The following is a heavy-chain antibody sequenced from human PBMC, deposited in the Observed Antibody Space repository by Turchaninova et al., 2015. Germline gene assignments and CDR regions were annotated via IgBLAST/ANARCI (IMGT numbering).Heavy chain of an antibody. CDR1: GGSFIGYY. CDR2: INHSGST. Sequence: QVQLQQWGAGLLKPSETLSLTCAVYGGSFIGYYLSWIRQHPGEGLEWIGEINHSGSTNYNPSLKSRVTISVDTSKNQFSLKLSSVTAADTAVYYCARLRGYGDYESYWGQGTLVTVSS. V-gene: IGHV4-34*01. D-gene: IGHD4-17*01. CDR3: ARLRGYGDYESY. J-gene: IGHJ4*02.